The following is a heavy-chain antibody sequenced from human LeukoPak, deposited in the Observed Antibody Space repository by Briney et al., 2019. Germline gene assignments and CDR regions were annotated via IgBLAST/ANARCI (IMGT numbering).Heavy chain of an antibody. V-gene: IGHV3-23*01. CDR2: ISGSGGST. CDR3: AKDGVVLPAAPYCYYMDV. CDR1: GFTFSSYA. D-gene: IGHD2-2*01. J-gene: IGHJ6*03. Sequence: GGSLRLSCAASGFTFSSYAMHWVRQAPGKGLEWVSAISGSGGSTYYADSVKGRFTISRDNSKITLSLQMISLRAEDTAMYYCAKDGVVLPAAPYCYYMDVWGKGTTVTVSS.